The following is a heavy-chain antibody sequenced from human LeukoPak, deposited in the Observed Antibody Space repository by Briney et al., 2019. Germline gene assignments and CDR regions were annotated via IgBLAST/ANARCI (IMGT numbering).Heavy chain of an antibody. CDR3: ARGRYSSSWYSRGDAFDI. CDR2: IYYSGST. V-gene: IGHV4-61*05. Sequence: NPSETLSLTCTVSGGSISSSSYYWGWICQPPGKGLEWIGYIYYSGSTNYNPSLKSRVTISVDTSKNQFSLKLSSVTAAGTAVYYCARGRYSSSWYSRGDAFDIWGQGAMVTVSS. J-gene: IGHJ3*02. CDR1: GGSISSSSYY. D-gene: IGHD6-13*01.